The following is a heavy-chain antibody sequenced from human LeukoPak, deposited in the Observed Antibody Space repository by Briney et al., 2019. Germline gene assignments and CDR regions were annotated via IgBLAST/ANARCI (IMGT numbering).Heavy chain of an antibody. J-gene: IGHJ5*02. D-gene: IGHD6-13*01. V-gene: IGHV3-23*01. CDR3: ARESPVAAVGRSWLDP. CDR1: GFTFSSYA. CDR2: ISGGGVTT. Sequence: PGGSLRLSCAASGFTFSSYAMSWVRQAPGKGLEWASTISGGGVTTYYADSVKGRLTISRDNSKNTVSLQMNSLRDDDTAVYFCARESPVAAVGRSWLDPWGQGTLVTVSS.